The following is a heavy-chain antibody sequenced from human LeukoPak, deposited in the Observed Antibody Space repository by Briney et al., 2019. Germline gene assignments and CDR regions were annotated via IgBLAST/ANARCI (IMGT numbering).Heavy chain of an antibody. Sequence: PSETPSLTCAVYGGSFSGYYWSWIRQPPGKGLEWIGEINRSGSTNYNPSLKSRVTISVDTSKNQFSLKLSSVTAADTAVYYCARVAVPYYGMDVWGQGTTVTVSS. V-gene: IGHV4-34*01. J-gene: IGHJ6*02. CDR2: INRSGST. CDR1: GGSFSGYY. CDR3: ARVAVPYYGMDV.